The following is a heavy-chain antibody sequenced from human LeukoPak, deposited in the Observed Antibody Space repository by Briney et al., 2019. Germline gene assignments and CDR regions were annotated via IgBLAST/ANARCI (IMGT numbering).Heavy chain of an antibody. J-gene: IGHJ5*02. CDR1: GFTFSSYA. CDR2: ISYDGSNK. D-gene: IGHD6-6*01. Sequence: PGRSLRLSCAASGFTFSSYAMHWVRQAPGKGLEWVAVISYDGSNKFYADSVKGRFTISRDNSKNTLYLQMNSLRAEDTAVYYCAREISSSSLLNWFDPWGQGTLVTVSS. CDR3: AREISSSSLLNWFDP. V-gene: IGHV3-30-3*01.